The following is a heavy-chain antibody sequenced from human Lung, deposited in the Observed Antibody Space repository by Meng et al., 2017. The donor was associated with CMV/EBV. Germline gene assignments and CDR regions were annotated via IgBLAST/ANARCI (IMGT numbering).Heavy chain of an antibody. J-gene: IGHJ4*01. CDR2: VNPVSDDT. CDR1: GYTFSGFY. CDR3: AKSADNGWSS. Sequence: VQLVQSGAEVKRPGASVKISCQASGYTFSGFYMNWARQAPGHGLEWLGRVNPVSDDTHNAQKFVGRLTVTRGATINTAFMELTSLRPDDTAVYYWAKSADNGWSSWGPGTLVTVSS. V-gene: IGHV1-2*06. D-gene: IGHD6-19*01.